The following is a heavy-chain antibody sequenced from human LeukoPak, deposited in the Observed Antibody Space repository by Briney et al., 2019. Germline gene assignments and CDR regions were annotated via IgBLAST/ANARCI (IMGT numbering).Heavy chain of an antibody. Sequence: SETLSLTCTVSGDSFSSFHWSWIRHPPGKRLEWIGYIYYSGSTNSNPSLKSRVIISADTSKSQFSLKLSSVTAADTAMYYCARGNYDSRGYSNAFDIWGQGAMVTVSS. J-gene: IGHJ3*02. CDR1: GDSFSSFH. V-gene: IGHV4-59*01. D-gene: IGHD3-22*01. CDR3: ARGNYDSRGYSNAFDI. CDR2: IYYSGST.